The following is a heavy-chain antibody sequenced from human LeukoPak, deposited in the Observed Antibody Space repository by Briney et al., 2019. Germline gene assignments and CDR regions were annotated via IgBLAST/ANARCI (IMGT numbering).Heavy chain of an antibody. Sequence: SETLSLTCTVSGGSISSSSYYWGWIRQPPGKGLEWIGSIYYSGSTYYNPSLKSRVTISVDTSKNQFSLKLSSVTAADTAVYYCARVRIRRNFDPWGQGTLVTVSS. CDR2: IYYSGST. J-gene: IGHJ5*02. CDR3: ARVRIRRNFDP. CDR1: GGSISSSSYY. V-gene: IGHV4-39*01. D-gene: IGHD2-21*01.